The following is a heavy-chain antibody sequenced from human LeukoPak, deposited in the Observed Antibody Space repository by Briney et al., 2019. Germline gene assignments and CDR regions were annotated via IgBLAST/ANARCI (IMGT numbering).Heavy chain of an antibody. CDR3: ARDLYDSSGYYAVLFDY. CDR1: GFTFSSYS. Sequence: GGSLRLSCAASGFTFSSYSMNWVRQARGKGLEWVSSISSSSSYIYYADSVKGRFTISRDNAKNSLYLQMNSLRAEDTAVYYCARDLYDSSGYYAVLFDYWGQGTLVTVSS. CDR2: ISSSSSYI. V-gene: IGHV3-21*01. D-gene: IGHD3-22*01. J-gene: IGHJ4*02.